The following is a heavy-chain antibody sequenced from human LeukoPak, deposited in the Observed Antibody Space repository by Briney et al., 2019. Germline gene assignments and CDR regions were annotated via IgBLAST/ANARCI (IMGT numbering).Heavy chain of an antibody. CDR3: ASRGQDYCSGGSCYSNDY. J-gene: IGHJ4*02. D-gene: IGHD2-15*01. Sequence: SETLSLTCSVSGGSISSYYWGWIRQPPGKGLEWIGSIYYSGSTYYNPSLKSRVTISVDTSKNQFSLKLSSVTAADTAVYYCASRGQDYCSGGSCYSNDYWGQGTLVTVSS. CDR1: GGSISSYY. V-gene: IGHV4-39*01. CDR2: IYYSGST.